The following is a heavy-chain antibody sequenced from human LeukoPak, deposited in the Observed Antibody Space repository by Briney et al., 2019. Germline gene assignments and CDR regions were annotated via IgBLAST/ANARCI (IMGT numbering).Heavy chain of an antibody. CDR1: GFTFSSYG. Sequence: PGRSLRLSCAASGFTFSSYGMHWVRQAPGKGLDWVAVISYDGSNKYYADSVKGRFTISRDNSKNTLYLQMNSLRAEDTAVYYCAKDERYYGMDVWGQGTTVTVSS. CDR2: ISYDGSNK. J-gene: IGHJ6*02. V-gene: IGHV3-30*18. CDR3: AKDERYYGMDV.